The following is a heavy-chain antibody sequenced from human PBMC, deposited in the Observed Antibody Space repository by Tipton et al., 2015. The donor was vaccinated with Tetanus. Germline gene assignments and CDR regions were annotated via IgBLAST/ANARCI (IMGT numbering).Heavy chain of an antibody. V-gene: IGHV4-4*08. CDR1: GGSITDYY. Sequence: TLSLTCAVSGGSITDYYWSWIRQPPGKGLEWIGYMHHSGYANYNPSLKSRVTISVDTSKNQFSLKLSSVTAADTAVYYCARDLSGFLFDVFDLWGQGIMVTVSS. CDR2: MHHSGYA. CDR3: ARDLSGFLFDVFDL. D-gene: IGHD3-22*01. J-gene: IGHJ3*01.